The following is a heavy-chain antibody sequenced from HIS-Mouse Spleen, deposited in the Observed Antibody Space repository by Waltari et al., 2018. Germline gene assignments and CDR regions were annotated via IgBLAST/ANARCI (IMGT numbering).Heavy chain of an antibody. D-gene: IGHD2-2*01. V-gene: IGHV1-69*04. CDR3: ARCSPVVPAASSLDY. CDR1: GGTFSSYA. Sequence: QVQLVQSGAEVKKPGSSVKVSCKASGGTFSSYAISWVRPAPGEGLERMGRICPIHGLANCAQKVQGRVTITADKSASTAYMELSSLRSEDTAVYYCARCSPVVPAASSLDYWGQGTLVTVSS. CDR2: ICPIHGLA. J-gene: IGHJ4*02.